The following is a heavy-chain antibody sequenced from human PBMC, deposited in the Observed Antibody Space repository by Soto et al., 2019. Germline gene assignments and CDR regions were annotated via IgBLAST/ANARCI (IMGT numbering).Heavy chain of an antibody. Sequence: SATLSLACAVYGGSFSGYYWSWIRQPPGKGLEWIGEINHSGSTNYNPSLKSRVTISVDTSKNQFSLKLSSVTAADTAVYYCASLLYDSSGYYYRFDYWGQGTLVTVSS. CDR3: ASLLYDSSGYYYRFDY. D-gene: IGHD3-22*01. V-gene: IGHV4-34*01. CDR2: INHSGST. J-gene: IGHJ4*02. CDR1: GGSFSGYY.